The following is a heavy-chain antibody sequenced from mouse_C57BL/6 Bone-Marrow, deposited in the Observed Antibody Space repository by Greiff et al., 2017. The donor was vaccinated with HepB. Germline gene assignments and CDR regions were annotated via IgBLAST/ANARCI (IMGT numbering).Heavy chain of an antibody. CDR1: GYTFTSYW. J-gene: IGHJ2*01. V-gene: IGHV1-50*01. CDR2: IDPSDSYT. D-gene: IGHD1-1*01. CDR3: ARDEVLRGDY. Sequence: VQLQQPGAELVKPGASVKLSCKASGYTFTSYWMQWVKQRPGQGLEWIGEIDPSDSYTNYNQKFKGKATLTVDTSSSTAYMQLRSLTSEDSAVYYCARDEVLRGDYWGQGTTLTVSS.